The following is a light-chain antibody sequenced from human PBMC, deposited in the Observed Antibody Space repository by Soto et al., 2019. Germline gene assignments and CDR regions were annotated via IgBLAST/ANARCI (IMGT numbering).Light chain of an antibody. CDR2: KGT. Sequence: QSALTQPRSVSGSPGQSVTISCTGTSDDVGAYHSVSWYQQLPHKAPQVILYKGTQRPSGVSSRFSGSTSGNAASLTISGLQADYEADDFCCSSAPESTYVFGTGTKLTVL. CDR3: CSSAPESTYV. CDR1: SDDVGAYHS. J-gene: IGLJ1*01. V-gene: IGLV2-23*01.